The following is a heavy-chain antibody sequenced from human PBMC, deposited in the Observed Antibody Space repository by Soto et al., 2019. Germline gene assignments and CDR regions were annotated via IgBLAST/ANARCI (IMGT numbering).Heavy chain of an antibody. V-gene: IGHV1-69*01. J-gene: IGHJ3*02. CDR2: IIPIFGTA. CDR3: ARERTYYYDSSGYYSDDAFDI. CDR1: RGTFSSYA. D-gene: IGHD3-22*01. Sequence: QVQLVQSGAEVKKPGSSVKVSCKASRGTFSSYAISWVRQAPGQGLEWMGGIIPIFGTANYAQKFQGRVTITADESTSTAYMELSSLRSEDTAVYYCARERTYYYDSSGYYSDDAFDIWGQGTMVTVSS.